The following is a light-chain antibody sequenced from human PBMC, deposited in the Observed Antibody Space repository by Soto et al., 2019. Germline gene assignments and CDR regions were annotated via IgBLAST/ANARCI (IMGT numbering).Light chain of an antibody. V-gene: IGKV3-11*01. Sequence: EIVLTQSPATLSLSPGERATLSCRASQSVSSYLAWYQQKPGQAPRLLIYDASNRATGIPARFSGSGSGTDFTLTISSLEPEDFAFYYCQQHSNWPHTFGGGTKVEIK. J-gene: IGKJ4*01. CDR2: DAS. CDR1: QSVSSY. CDR3: QQHSNWPHT.